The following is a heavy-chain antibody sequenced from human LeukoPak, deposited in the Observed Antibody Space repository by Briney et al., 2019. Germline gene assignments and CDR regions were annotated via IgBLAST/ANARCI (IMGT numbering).Heavy chain of an antibody. CDR3: AREVTTGTLYGDYNWFDP. J-gene: IGHJ5*02. CDR1: GSTFSSYW. D-gene: IGHD4-17*01. CDR2: INSDGSST. Sequence: PGGSLRLSCAASGSTFSSYWMHWVRQAPGKGLVWVSRINSDGSSTSYADSVKGRFTISRDNAKNTLYLQMDSLRAEDTAVYYCAREVTTGTLYGDYNWFDPWGQGTLVTVSS. V-gene: IGHV3-74*01.